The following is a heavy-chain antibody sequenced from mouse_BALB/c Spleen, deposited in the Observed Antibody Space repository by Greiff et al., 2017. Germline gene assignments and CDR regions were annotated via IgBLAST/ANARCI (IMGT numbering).Heavy chain of an antibody. J-gene: IGHJ3*01. CDR1: GFTFSSYA. V-gene: IGHV5-6-5*01. D-gene: IGHD1-2*01. Sequence: EVQVVESGGGLVQPGGSLKLSCAASGFTFSSYAMSWVRQTPEKRLEWVASISSGGSTYYPDSVKGRFTISRDNARNILYLQMSSLRSEDTAMYYCARTGFTTATFAYWGQGTLVTVSA. CDR3: ARTGFTTATFAY. CDR2: ISSGGST.